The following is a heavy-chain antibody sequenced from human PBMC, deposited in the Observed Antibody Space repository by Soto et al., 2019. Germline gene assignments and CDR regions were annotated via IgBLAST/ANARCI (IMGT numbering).Heavy chain of an antibody. CDR2: TWSDGSYT. V-gene: IGHV3-33*01. CDR1: GFTFRGYG. Sequence: GGSLRLSCAASGFTFRGYGMHWVRQAPGRGPEGVAYTWSDGSYTGYADSVKGRFTISRDNSKNTLALQMNSLRAEDTAVYYCARVSLISRVFDYWGDGTPVPVPS. CDR3: ARVSLISRVFDY. J-gene: IGHJ4*01. D-gene: IGHD2-15*01.